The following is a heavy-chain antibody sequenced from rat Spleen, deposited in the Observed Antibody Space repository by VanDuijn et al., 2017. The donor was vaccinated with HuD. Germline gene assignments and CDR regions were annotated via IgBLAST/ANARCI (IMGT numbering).Heavy chain of an antibody. CDR1: GFTFSDYY. D-gene: IGHD1-4*01. CDR2: ISYEGSST. CDR3: ARLSYNSNWFAY. Sequence: EVQLVESGGGLVQPGRSMKLSCAASGFTFSDYYMAWVRQAPKKGLEWVASISYEGSSTYYGDSVKGRFTISRDNAKSTLYLQMNSLRSEDTATYYCARLSYNSNWFAYWGQGTLVTVSS. V-gene: IGHV5-22*01. J-gene: IGHJ3*01.